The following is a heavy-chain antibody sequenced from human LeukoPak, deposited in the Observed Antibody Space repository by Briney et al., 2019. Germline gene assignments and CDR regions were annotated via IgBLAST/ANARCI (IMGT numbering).Heavy chain of an antibody. J-gene: IGHJ4*02. CDR1: GYTFTCYY. CDR3: ARAAGVAGDY. Sequence: GAPVKVSCKAPGYTFTCYYMHWVRHAPGQGREWKGWIKPSSGGTNYAQKFQGKVTMTRDTSNSTAYMGLSRLRSDDTAVYYCARAAGVAGDYWGQGTLVTVSS. V-gene: IGHV1-2*02. CDR2: IKPSSGGT. D-gene: IGHD3-3*01.